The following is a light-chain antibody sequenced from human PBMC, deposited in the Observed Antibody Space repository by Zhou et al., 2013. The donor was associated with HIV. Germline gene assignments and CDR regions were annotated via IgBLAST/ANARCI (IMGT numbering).Light chain of an antibody. CDR2: VAS. Sequence: DIQMTQSPSSLSASVGDRVTITCRASQNIDLYLNWYQQKSGKPPKLLIYVASVLQRGVPSRFSGSGSGTEFTLTISSVQPEDFATYYCQQSYTTPVYTFGQGTNWRSN. V-gene: IGKV1-39*01. J-gene: IGKJ2*01. CDR1: QNIDLY. CDR3: QQSYTTPVYT.